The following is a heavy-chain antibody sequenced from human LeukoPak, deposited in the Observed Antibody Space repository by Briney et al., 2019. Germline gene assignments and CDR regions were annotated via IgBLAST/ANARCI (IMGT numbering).Heavy chain of an antibody. D-gene: IGHD4-17*01. Sequence: SETLSLTCTVSGGSMSGYYWSWIRQPPGKGLEWIGYIYHSGSTYYNPSLKSRVTISVDRSKNQFSLKLSSVTAADTAVYYCATYSTTIDYWGQGTLVTVSS. J-gene: IGHJ4*02. CDR1: GGSMSGYY. CDR2: IYHSGST. CDR3: ATYSTTIDY. V-gene: IGHV4-59*04.